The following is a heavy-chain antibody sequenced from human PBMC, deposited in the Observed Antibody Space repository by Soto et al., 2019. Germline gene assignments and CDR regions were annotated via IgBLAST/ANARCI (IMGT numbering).Heavy chain of an antibody. J-gene: IGHJ3*02. D-gene: IGHD1-26*01. V-gene: IGHV3-23*01. CDR2: LSGSGTTT. CDR3: AKDILELPRPPTFNI. Sequence: GGSLRLSCAASGFIFRNFAMSWVRQAPGKGLEWVSTLSGSGTTTYYPESLRGRFTISRDNSKNILYLQMNSLSGEDTAVYYCAKDILELPRPPTFNIWGRGTMVTF. CDR1: GFIFRNFA.